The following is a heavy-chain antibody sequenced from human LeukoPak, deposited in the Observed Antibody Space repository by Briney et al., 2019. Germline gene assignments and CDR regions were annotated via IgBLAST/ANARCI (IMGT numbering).Heavy chain of an antibody. CDR2: ISTTNTYI. J-gene: IGHJ4*02. D-gene: IGHD2-2*01. V-gene: IGHV3-21*06. CDR1: GFSFSSYN. Sequence: AGSLRLSCAASGFSFSSYNMKWVRQAPGKGLEWVSFISTTNTYIYYADSVKGRFTVSRDNSKNLMYLQMDSLRVEDTAVYYCARAGTCSSTSCXXGIEYWGQXXLVTVSS. CDR3: ARAGTCSSTSCXXGIEY.